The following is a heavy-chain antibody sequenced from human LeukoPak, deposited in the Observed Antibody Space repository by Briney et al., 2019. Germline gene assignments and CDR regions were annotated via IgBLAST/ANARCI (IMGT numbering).Heavy chain of an antibody. D-gene: IGHD3-10*01. CDR1: GYSISSGYY. V-gene: IGHV4-38-2*02. CDR2: IYYSGST. CDR3: ARHPLMVRGVRWFDP. Sequence: SETLSLTCTVSGYSISSGYYWGWIRQPPGKGLEWIGSIYYSGSTYYNPSLKSRVTISVDTSKNQFSLKLSSVTAADTAVYYCARHPLMVRGVRWFDPWGQGTLVTVSS. J-gene: IGHJ5*02.